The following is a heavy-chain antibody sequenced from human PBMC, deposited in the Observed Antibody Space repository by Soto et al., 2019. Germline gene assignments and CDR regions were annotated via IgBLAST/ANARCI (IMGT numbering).Heavy chain of an antibody. CDR1: GYTFTSYG. J-gene: IGHJ4*02. CDR2: ISAYNGNT. V-gene: IGHV1-18*01. D-gene: IGHD6-13*01. Sequence: ASVKVSCKASGYTFTSYGISWVRQAPGQGLEWMGWISAYNGNTNYAQKLQGRVTMTTDTSTSTAYMELRSLRSDDTAVYYCARDSSSWYANKVFDYWGQGTLVTVSS. CDR3: ARDSSSWYANKVFDY.